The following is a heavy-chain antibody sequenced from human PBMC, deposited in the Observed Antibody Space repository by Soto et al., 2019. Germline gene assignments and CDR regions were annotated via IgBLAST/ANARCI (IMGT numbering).Heavy chain of an antibody. CDR1: GGSISSYY. Sequence: SETLSLTCTVSGGSISSYYWSWIRQPPGKGLEWIGYIYYSVSTNYNPSLKSRVTISVDTSKNQFSLKLSSVTAADTAVYYCARGPRYYYDSSRYISNWFDPWGQGTLVTVSS. CDR2: IYYSVST. J-gene: IGHJ5*02. CDR3: ARGPRYYYDSSRYISNWFDP. V-gene: IGHV4-59*01. D-gene: IGHD3-22*01.